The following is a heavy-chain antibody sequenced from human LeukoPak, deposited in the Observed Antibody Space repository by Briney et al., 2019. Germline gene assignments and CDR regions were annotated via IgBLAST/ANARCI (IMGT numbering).Heavy chain of an antibody. J-gene: IGHJ6*02. D-gene: IGHD4-17*01. CDR1: GGSFSGYY. Sequence: PSETLSLTCAVYGGSFSGYYWSWIRQPPGKGLEWIGEINHSGSTNYNPSLKSRVTISVDTSKNQFSLKLSSVTAADTAVYYCARASTVTTDYGMDVWGQGTTVTVSS. CDR3: ARASTVTTDYGMDV. V-gene: IGHV4-34*01. CDR2: INHSGST.